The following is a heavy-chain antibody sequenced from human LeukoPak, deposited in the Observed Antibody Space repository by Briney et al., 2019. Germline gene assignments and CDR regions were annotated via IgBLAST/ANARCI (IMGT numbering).Heavy chain of an antibody. CDR2: INHSGST. CDR1: GYSISSGYY. Sequence: PSETLSLTCTVSGYSISSGYYWGWIRQPPGKGLEWIGEINHSGSTNYNPSLKSRVTISVDTSKNQFSLKLSSVTAADTAVYYCARAGGGLYDYVWGSYRVLDRFDYWGQGTLVTVSS. J-gene: IGHJ4*02. CDR3: ARAGGGLYDYVWGSYRVLDRFDY. V-gene: IGHV4-38-2*02. D-gene: IGHD3-16*02.